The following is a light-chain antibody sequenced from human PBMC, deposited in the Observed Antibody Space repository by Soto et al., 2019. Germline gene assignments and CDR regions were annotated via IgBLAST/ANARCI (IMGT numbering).Light chain of an antibody. Sequence: QSVLTPPASVSGSPGQSITVSCTGTSSDVESYNLVSWYQQHPGKAPKVMIYDVSKRPSGVPDRFSGSKSGNTASLTLSGLQAEDEADYYCCSYAGSYTFYVFGTGTKVPVL. CDR3: CSYAGSYTFYV. CDR1: SSDVESYNL. J-gene: IGLJ1*01. V-gene: IGLV2-11*01. CDR2: DVS.